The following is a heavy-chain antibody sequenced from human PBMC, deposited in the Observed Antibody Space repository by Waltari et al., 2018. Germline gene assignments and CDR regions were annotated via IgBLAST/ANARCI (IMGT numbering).Heavy chain of an antibody. Sequence: QVQLVQSGGEVRKPGASVKFSCKASGYTFTSYGITWVRLAPGPGLEWMGRCSAYKGNTTYAQKLKCRVTMTTDTSTSTAYMELRSLRSDDTAVYYCARQATSWSGFDYWGPGIQVTVSS. CDR1: GYTFTSYG. V-gene: IGHV1-18*01. CDR3: ARQATSWSGFDY. D-gene: IGHD2-15*01. CDR2: CSAYKGNT. J-gene: IGHJ4*02.